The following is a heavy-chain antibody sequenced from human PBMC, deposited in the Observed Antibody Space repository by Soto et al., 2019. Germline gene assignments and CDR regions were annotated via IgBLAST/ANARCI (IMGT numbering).Heavy chain of an antibody. V-gene: IGHV1-18*01. J-gene: IGHJ3*02. Sequence: ASVKVSCKASGYTFTSYDISWVRQAPGQGLEWMGWISAYNGNTNYAQKLQGGVTMTTDTSTSTAYMELRSLRSDDTAVYYCAREVSVVPATGYAFDIWGQGTMVTVSS. D-gene: IGHD2-2*01. CDR3: AREVSVVPATGYAFDI. CDR2: ISAYNGNT. CDR1: GYTFTSYD.